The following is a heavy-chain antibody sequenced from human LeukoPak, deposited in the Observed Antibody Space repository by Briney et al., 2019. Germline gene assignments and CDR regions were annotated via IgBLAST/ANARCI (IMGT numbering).Heavy chain of an antibody. CDR2: IYYSGST. J-gene: IGHJ5*02. V-gene: IGHV4-59*01. D-gene: IGHD2-2*02. CDR3: ARVQCSTSCYTNWFDP. CDR1: GGSISSYY. Sequence: SETLSLTCTVSGGSISSYYWSWIRQPPAKGPEWIGYIYYSGSTNYNPPLKSRVTIPVDTSKNQLSLKLSSVTAADTAVYYCARVQCSTSCYTNWFDPWGQGTLVTVSS.